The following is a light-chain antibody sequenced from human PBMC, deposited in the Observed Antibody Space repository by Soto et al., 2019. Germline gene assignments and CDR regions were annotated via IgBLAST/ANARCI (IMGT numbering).Light chain of an antibody. V-gene: IGKV1-9*01. CDR2: SAS. CDR3: QHRHSYPIT. CDR1: QYIPSF. J-gene: IGKJ5*01. Sequence: DIQLTQSPSFLSASVGDRVTITCRASQYIPSFLAWYQQKPGKAPELLIHSASTLHSGVPSRFSGSGSGTEFTLTISSLQPEDFATDFCQHRHSYPITFGQGKRLEIK.